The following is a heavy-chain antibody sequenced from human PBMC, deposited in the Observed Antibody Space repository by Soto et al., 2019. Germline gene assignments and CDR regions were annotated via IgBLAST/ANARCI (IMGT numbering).Heavy chain of an antibody. CDR2: ISYDGSNK. J-gene: IGHJ6*02. Sequence: GGSLRLSCAASGFTFSSYGMHWVRQAPGKGLEWVAVISYDGSNKYYADSVKGRFTISRDNSKNTLYLQMNSLRAEDTAVYYCAKGDSSSSGLFYYYYYYGMDVWGQGTTVTVSS. CDR3: AKGDSSSSGLFYYYYYYGMDV. V-gene: IGHV3-30*18. CDR1: GFTFSSYG. D-gene: IGHD6-6*01.